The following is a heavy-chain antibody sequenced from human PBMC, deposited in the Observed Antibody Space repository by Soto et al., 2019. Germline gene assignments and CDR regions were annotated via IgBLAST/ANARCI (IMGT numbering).Heavy chain of an antibody. J-gene: IGHJ5*02. CDR1: GFTFDDYA. Sequence: GGSLRLSCAASGFTFDDYAMHWVRQAPGKGLEWVSLISGDGGSTYYADSVKGRFTISRDNSKNSLYLQMNSLRTEDTDLYYFAKGYGSGSSLYNWFDPWGQGTLVTVSS. CDR2: ISGDGGST. CDR3: AKGYGSGSSLYNWFDP. D-gene: IGHD3-10*01. V-gene: IGHV3-43*02.